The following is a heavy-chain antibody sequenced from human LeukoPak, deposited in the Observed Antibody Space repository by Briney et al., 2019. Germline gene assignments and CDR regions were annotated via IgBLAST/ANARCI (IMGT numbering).Heavy chain of an antibody. V-gene: IGHV1-18*01. CDR1: GYTFTSYG. D-gene: IGHD5-18*01. J-gene: IGHJ4*02. Sequence: GASVKVSCKASGYTFTSYGISWVRQAPGQGLEWVGWISGYNGKTDYAQKVQGRVSMTTDTSTSTAYMELRSLRSDDTAIYYCVRSGQYSYGYEGHYWGQGTLVTVSS. CDR3: VRSGQYSYGYEGHY. CDR2: ISGYNGKT.